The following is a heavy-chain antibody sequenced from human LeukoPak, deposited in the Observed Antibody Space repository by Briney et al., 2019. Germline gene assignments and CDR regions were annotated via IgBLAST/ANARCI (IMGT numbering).Heavy chain of an antibody. V-gene: IGHV3-9*01. CDR1: GFTFDDYA. CDR3: AKGGYYYDSSGYYAQYFQH. D-gene: IGHD3-22*01. J-gene: IGHJ1*01. Sequence: PGRSLRLSCAPSGFTFDDYALHWVRHAPGTGLGWVSGISWNSGSIGYADSVKGRFTISRDNAKNSLYLQMNSLRADDTALYYCAKGGYYYDSSGYYAQYFQHWGQGTLVTVSS. CDR2: ISWNSGSI.